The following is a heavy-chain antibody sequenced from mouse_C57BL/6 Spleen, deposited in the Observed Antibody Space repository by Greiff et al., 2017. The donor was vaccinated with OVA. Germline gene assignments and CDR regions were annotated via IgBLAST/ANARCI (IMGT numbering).Heavy chain of an antibody. Sequence: QVHVKQPGAELVRPGSSVKLSCKASGYTFTSYWMDWVKQRPGQGLEWIGNIYPSDSETHYNQKFKDKATLTVDKSSSTAYMQLSSLTSEDSAVYYCARWVTTVVATRYFDVWGTGTTVTVSS. D-gene: IGHD1-1*01. CDR3: ARWVTTVVATRYFDV. V-gene: IGHV1-61*01. J-gene: IGHJ1*03. CDR1: GYTFTSYW. CDR2: IYPSDSET.